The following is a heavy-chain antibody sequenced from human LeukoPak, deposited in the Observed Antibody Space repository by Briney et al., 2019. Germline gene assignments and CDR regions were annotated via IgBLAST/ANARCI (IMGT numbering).Heavy chain of an antibody. J-gene: IGHJ6*04. CDR3: ARDNVESMDV. V-gene: IGHV4-59*12. D-gene: IGHD3-3*01. Sequence: SETLSLTCTVSGGSMSPFYWSWIRQSPGKGLEWIGSIYYSGGTNYNPSLKSRVTISVDTSKNQFSLELNSVTAADTAVYYCARDNVESMDVWGKGPRSPSPQ. CDR1: GGSMSPFY. CDR2: IYYSGGT.